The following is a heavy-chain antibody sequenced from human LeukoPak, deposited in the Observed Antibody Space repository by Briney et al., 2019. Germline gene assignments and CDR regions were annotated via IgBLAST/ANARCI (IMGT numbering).Heavy chain of an antibody. CDR1: GGTFSSYA. CDR3: ARAALTGYYTLGY. J-gene: IGHJ4*02. V-gene: IGHV1-69*05. Sequence: ASVKVSCKASGGTFSSYAISWVRQAPGQGLEWMGGIIPIFGTANYAQKFQGRVTMTTDTSTTTAYMELRSLRSDDTAVYYCARAALTGYYTLGYWGQGTLVTVSS. D-gene: IGHD3-9*01. CDR2: IIPIFGTA.